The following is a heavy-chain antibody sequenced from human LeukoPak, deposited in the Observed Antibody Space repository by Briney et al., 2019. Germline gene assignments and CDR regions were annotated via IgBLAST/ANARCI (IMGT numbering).Heavy chain of an antibody. D-gene: IGHD2-21*02. CDR2: INHSGNT. V-gene: IGHV4-34*01. CDR3: ARTSVVTHNIDQ. Sequence: SETLSLTCAVYGGSFSGYYWSWIRQSPGKGLEWIGEINHSGNTNFNPSLKSRVTTSADTSKNQFSLKLSSVTAADTAVYYCARTSVVTHNIDQWGQGTLVTVSS. CDR1: GGSFSGYY. J-gene: IGHJ4*02.